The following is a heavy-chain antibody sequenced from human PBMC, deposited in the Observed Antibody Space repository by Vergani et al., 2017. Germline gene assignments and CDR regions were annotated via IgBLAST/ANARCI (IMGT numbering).Heavy chain of an antibody. J-gene: IGHJ2*01. CDR3: ARVGGDYGDDEYWDFDL. CDR2: IGTAGDT. CDR1: GFTFSSYD. Sequence: EVQLVESGGGLVQPGGSLRLSCAASGFTFSSYDMHWVRQAPGKGLEWVSAIGTAGDTYYPGSVKGRFTISRENAKNSLYLKMNSLRAGDTAVYYCARVGGDYGDDEYWDFDLWGRGTLVTVSS. V-gene: IGHV3-13*01. D-gene: IGHD4-17*01.